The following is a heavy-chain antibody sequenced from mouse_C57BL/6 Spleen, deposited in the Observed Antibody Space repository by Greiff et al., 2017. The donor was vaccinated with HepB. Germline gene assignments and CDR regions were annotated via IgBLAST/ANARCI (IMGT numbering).Heavy chain of an antibody. V-gene: IGHV1-63*01. CDR1: GYTFTNYW. CDR3: ARSDYDGPYAMDY. D-gene: IGHD2-4*01. CDR2: IYPGGGYT. Sequence: QVHVKQSGAELVRPGTSVKMSCKASGYTFTNYWIGWAKQRPGHGLEWIGDIYPGGGYTNYNEKFKGKATLTADKSSSTAYMQFSSLTSEDSAIYYCARSDYDGPYAMDYWVKEPQSPSPQ. J-gene: IGHJ4*01.